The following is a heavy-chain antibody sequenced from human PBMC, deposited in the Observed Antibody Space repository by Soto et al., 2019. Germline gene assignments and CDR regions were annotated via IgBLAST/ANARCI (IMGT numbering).Heavy chain of an antibody. J-gene: IGHJ5*02. CDR2: IYYSGST. V-gene: IGHV4-59*01. D-gene: IGHD3-3*01. CDR3: ARMGAKVTIFGVAPYGGFDP. Sequence: SETLSLTCTVSGGSISSYYLSRIRQPPGKGLEWIGYIYYSGSTNYNPSLKSRVTISVDTSKNQFSLKLSSVTAADTAVYYCARMGAKVTIFGVAPYGGFDPWGQGTLVTAPQ. CDR1: GGSISSYY.